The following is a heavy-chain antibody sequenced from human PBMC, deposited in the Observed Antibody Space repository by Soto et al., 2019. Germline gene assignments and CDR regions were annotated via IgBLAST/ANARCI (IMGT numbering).Heavy chain of an antibody. D-gene: IGHD3-3*01. V-gene: IGHV3-21*01. Sequence: GGSLRLSCAASGFTFSSYSMNWVRQAPGKGLEWVSSISSSSSYIYYADSVKGRFTISRDNAKNSLYLQMNSLRAEDTAVYYCARGGLRFLGPFDPWGQGTLVTVSS. J-gene: IGHJ5*02. CDR3: ARGGLRFLGPFDP. CDR1: GFTFSSYS. CDR2: ISSSSSYI.